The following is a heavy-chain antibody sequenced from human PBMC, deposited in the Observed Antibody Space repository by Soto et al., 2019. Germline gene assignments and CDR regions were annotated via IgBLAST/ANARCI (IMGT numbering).Heavy chain of an antibody. D-gene: IGHD2-15*01. CDR2: ISGSGGST. CDR3: AKDLHPGSCYDY. V-gene: IGHV3-23*01. Sequence: GGSQRVSSAASGCTIRGYAMSWVSKAPGKGLEWVSAISGSGGSTYYADSVKGRFTISRDNSKNTLYLQMNSLRAEDTAVYYCAKDLHPGSCYDYWGQGTLVTVSS. CDR1: GCTIRGYA. J-gene: IGHJ4*02.